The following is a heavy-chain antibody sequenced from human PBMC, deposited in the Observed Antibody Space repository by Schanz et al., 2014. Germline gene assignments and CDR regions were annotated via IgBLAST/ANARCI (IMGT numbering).Heavy chain of an antibody. CDR2: IGNGGVTI. Sequence: QVQLVDSGGGLVKPGGSLRLSCTASGFPFSDYFMAWIRQPPGRGLEWVSYIGNGGVTIYYADSVKGRFTISRDNSKSSLYLQMNILRVEDTAVYYCAASSGWHPSTDYWGQGTLVTVSS. J-gene: IGHJ4*02. D-gene: IGHD6-19*01. V-gene: IGHV3-11*01. CDR3: AASSGWHPSTDY. CDR1: GFPFSDYF.